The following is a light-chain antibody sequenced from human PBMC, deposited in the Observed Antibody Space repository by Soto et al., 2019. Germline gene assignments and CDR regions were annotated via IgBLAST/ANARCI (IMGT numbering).Light chain of an antibody. J-gene: IGLJ2*01. CDR2: QVT. CDR1: SSDVGSYNF. V-gene: IGLV2-14*01. Sequence: QSALTQPASVSGSPGQSITISCTGTSSDVGSYNFVSWYQHHAGRAPKLIIYQVTNRPSGVSDRFSASKSGDTASLTISGLQAEDEAIYYCSSYTGFSTDILFGGGTKLTVL. CDR3: SSYTGFSTDIL.